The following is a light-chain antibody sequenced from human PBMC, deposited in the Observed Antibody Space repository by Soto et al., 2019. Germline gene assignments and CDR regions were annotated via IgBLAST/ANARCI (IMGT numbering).Light chain of an antibody. Sequence: EIVLTQSPGTLSLSPGERATLSCRASQSVSSAYLAWYQQIPGQAPRLLIYGASSRATGIPDRFSGSGSGTDFTLTISRLEPEDFAVDYCQQSGSSFYTFGQGTKLEIK. CDR3: QQSGSSFYT. CDR1: QSVSSAY. V-gene: IGKV3-20*01. CDR2: GAS. J-gene: IGKJ2*01.